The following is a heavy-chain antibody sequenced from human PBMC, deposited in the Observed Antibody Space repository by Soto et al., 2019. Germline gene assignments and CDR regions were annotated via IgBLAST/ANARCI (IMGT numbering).Heavy chain of an antibody. J-gene: IGHJ4*01. Sequence: QVQLQESGPGLVKPSETLSLTCTVSGGSISDYQWNWSRQSPGKGTVGIGYIDYSGSTNYNPSLMSRLTVSLDQSTKQLFLSVRAVTAAAKDVYYCATMRGLREISRYFDYCGHGTLGTVSS. D-gene: IGHD3-16*02. V-gene: IGHV4-59*03. CDR1: GGSISDYQ. CDR2: IDYSGST. CDR3: ATMRGLREISRYFDY.